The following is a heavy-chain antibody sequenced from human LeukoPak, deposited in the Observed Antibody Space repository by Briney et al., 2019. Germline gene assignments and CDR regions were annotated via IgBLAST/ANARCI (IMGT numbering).Heavy chain of an antibody. CDR1: GGSFSGYY. CDR3: ASLNWNDDGDAFDI. Sequence: SETLSLTCAVYGGSFSGYYWSWIRQPPGKGLEWIGEINHSGSTNYNPSLKSRVTISVDTSKNQFSLKLSSVTAADTAVYYCASLNWNDDGDAFDIWGQGTMVTVSS. J-gene: IGHJ3*02. D-gene: IGHD1-1*01. V-gene: IGHV4-34*01. CDR2: INHSGST.